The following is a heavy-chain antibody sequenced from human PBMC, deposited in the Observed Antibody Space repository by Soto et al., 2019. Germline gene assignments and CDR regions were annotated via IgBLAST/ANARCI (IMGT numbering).Heavy chain of an antibody. D-gene: IGHD6-13*01. CDR1: GFTFSSYW. CDR3: VRYMYSSSWYPDY. CDR2: INSDGSST. J-gene: IGHJ4*02. Sequence: PGGSLRLSCAASGFTFSSYWMHWVRQAPGKGLVWVARINSDGSSTNYADSVKGRFTISRDNAKNTLYLQMNSLRAEGTAVYYCVRYMYSSSWYPDYWGQGTLVTVS. V-gene: IGHV3-74*01.